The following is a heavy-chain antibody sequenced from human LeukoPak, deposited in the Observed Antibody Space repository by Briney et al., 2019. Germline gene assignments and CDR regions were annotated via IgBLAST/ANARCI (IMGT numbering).Heavy chain of an antibody. V-gene: IGHV3-23*01. D-gene: IGHD2-15*01. Sequence: GGSLRLSCAASGFTFSGYAMSWVRQAPGKGLEWVSAISGSGGSTYYADSVKGRFTISRDNSKNTLYLQMNSLRAEDTAVYYCAKAKKYCSGGSCYYFDYWGQGTLVTVSS. J-gene: IGHJ4*02. CDR2: ISGSGGST. CDR1: GFTFSGYA. CDR3: AKAKKYCSGGSCYYFDY.